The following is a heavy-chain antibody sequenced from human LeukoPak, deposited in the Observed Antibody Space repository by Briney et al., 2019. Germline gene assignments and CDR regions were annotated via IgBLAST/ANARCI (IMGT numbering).Heavy chain of an antibody. CDR1: GFTFSSYT. CDR2: ISGGDGST. V-gene: IGHV3-23*01. J-gene: IGHJ6*02. D-gene: IGHD3-22*01. Sequence: PGGSLRLSCAASGFTFSSYTMSWVRQAPGKGLEWVSPISGGDGSTYYADSVKGRFTISRDNSKNTLYLQMNSLRAEDTAVYYCAKSRAGPMIVDFYYGMDGWGQGTTVTVSS. CDR3: AKSRAGPMIVDFYYGMDG.